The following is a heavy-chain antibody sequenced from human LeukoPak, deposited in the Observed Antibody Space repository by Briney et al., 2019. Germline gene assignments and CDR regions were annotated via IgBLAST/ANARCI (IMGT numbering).Heavy chain of an antibody. CDR2: INTDTGNP. Sequence: GASVKVSCKASGYTFTSYAMNWVRQAPGQGLEWMGWINTDTGNPTYAQGFTGRFVFSLDTSVNTAYLQISSLKAEDTAVYYCARAYCSGGSCPTFIDYWGQGTLVTVSS. V-gene: IGHV7-4-1*02. CDR1: GYTFTSYA. J-gene: IGHJ4*02. D-gene: IGHD2-15*01. CDR3: ARAYCSGGSCPTFIDY.